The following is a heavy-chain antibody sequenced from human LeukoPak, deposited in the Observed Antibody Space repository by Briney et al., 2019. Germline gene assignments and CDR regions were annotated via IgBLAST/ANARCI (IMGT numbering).Heavy chain of an antibody. Sequence: ASVKVSCKASGYTFTSYGISWVRQAPGQGLEWMGWISAYNGNTNYAQKLQGRVTMTTDTSTSTAYMELRSLRSEDTAVYYCARGEYYYDSSGYSQLDYWGQGTLVTVSS. CDR1: GYTFTSYG. CDR3: ARGEYYYDSSGYSQLDY. CDR2: ISAYNGNT. V-gene: IGHV1-18*01. D-gene: IGHD3-22*01. J-gene: IGHJ4*02.